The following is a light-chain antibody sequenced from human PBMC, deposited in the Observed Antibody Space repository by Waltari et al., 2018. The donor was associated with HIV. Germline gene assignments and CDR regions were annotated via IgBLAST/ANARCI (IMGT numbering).Light chain of an antibody. Sequence: QAVVTQESSLSVPPGGTVTFTCASFTGRVTTTHYPYWFQQKAGQAPRTLIYDGDNRHTGRPGRFAGSIAEGKAALTLTGAQPEDEATYHGLLSFHTVRVFGGGT. CDR1: TGRVTTTHY. CDR3: LLSFHTVRV. J-gene: IGLJ3*02. CDR2: DGD. V-gene: IGLV7-46*01.